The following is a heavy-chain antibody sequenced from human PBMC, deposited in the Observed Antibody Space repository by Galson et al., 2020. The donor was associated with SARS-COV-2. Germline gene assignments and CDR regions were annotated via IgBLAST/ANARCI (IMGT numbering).Heavy chain of an antibody. Sequence: SETLSLTCIVSGGSISSSGSYWGWIRQPPGKGLEWIGSIYYSVSTYDNPSLKSRLTISVDTSKNQFSLKLSSVTAADTAVYYCARQDCGGDCYLTIGDDAFDIWGQGTLVTVSS. CDR2: IYYSVST. J-gene: IGHJ3*02. CDR1: GGSISSSGSY. D-gene: IGHD2-21*02. CDR3: ARQDCGGDCYLTIGDDAFDI. V-gene: IGHV4-39*01.